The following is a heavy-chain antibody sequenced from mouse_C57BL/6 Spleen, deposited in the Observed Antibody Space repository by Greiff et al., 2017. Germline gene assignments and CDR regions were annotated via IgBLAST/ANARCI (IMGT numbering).Heavy chain of an antibody. V-gene: IGHV1-82*01. Sequence: VKLMESGPELVKPGASVTISCKASGYAFSSSWMNWVKQRPGKGLEWIGRIYPGDGDTNYNGKFKGKATLTADKSSSTAYMQLSSLTSEDSAVYFCARGGSHSWYFDVWGTGTTVTVSS. J-gene: IGHJ1*03. CDR3: ARGGSHSWYFDV. CDR2: IYPGDGDT. CDR1: GYAFSSSW.